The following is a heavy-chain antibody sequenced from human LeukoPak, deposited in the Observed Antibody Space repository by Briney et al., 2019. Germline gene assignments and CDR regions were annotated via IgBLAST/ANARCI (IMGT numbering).Heavy chain of an antibody. D-gene: IGHD3-22*01. CDR2: INPNSGGT. CDR3: ARETGYYYDSSGGAFDI. Sequence: ASVKVSCKASGYTFTGYYMHWVRQAPGQGLEWMGWINPNSGGTNYAQKFQGRVTMTRDTSISTAYMELSRLRSDDTAVYYCARETGYYYDSSGGAFDIWGQGTMVTVPS. CDR1: GYTFTGYY. J-gene: IGHJ3*02. V-gene: IGHV1-2*02.